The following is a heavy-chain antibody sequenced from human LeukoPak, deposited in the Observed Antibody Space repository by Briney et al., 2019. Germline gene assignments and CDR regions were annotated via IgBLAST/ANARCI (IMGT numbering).Heavy chain of an antibody. J-gene: IGHJ6*03. CDR2: MNPNSGNT. CDR3: ARKGPSNYYYYYMDV. V-gene: IGHV1-8*01. CDR1: GYTFTSYD. Sequence: ASVKVSCKASGYTFTSYDINWVRQATGQGLEWMGWMNPNSGNTGYAQKFQGRVTMTRNTSISTAYMELSSLKSEDTAVYYCARKGPSNYYYYYMDVWGKGTSVTVSS.